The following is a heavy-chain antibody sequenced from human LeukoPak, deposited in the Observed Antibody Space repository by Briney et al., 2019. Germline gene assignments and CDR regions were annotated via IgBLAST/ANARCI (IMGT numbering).Heavy chain of an antibody. CDR1: GFTFSSYA. J-gene: IGHJ3*02. Sequence: GGSLRLSCAASGFTFSSYAMHWVRQAPGKGLEWVAVISYDGSNKYYADSVKGRFTISRDNSKNTLYPQMNSLRAEDTAVYYCASPLAYSSGWYELDAFDIWGQGTMVTVSS. D-gene: IGHD6-19*01. CDR3: ASPLAYSSGWYELDAFDI. V-gene: IGHV3-30-3*01. CDR2: ISYDGSNK.